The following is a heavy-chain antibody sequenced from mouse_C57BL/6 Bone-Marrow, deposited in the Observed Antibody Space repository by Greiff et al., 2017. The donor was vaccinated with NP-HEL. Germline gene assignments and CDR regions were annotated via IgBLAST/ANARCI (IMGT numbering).Heavy chain of an antibody. CDR2: INPSSGYT. V-gene: IGHV1-4*01. CDR3: ARSRLRAY. J-gene: IGHJ3*01. CDR1: GYTFTSYT. Sequence: VQLVESGAELARPGASVKMSCKASGYTFTSYTMHWVKQRPGQGLVWIGYINPSSGYTKYNQKFKDKAKLTADKSSSTAYMQLSSLTSEDSAVYYCARSRLRAYWGQGTLVTVSA. D-gene: IGHD2-12*01.